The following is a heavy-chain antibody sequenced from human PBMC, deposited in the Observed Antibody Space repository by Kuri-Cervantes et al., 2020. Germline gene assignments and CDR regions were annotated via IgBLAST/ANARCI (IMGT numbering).Heavy chain of an antibody. CDR2: IYYSGST. CDR1: GGSISSYY. J-gene: IGHJ3*01. Sequence: GSLRLSCTVSGGSISSYYWSWIRQPPGKGLEWIGYIYYSGSTNYNPSLKSRLTISLDTSKNQFSLNLNSVTAADTAVYYCARDNYGSLDFWGQGTMVTVSS. D-gene: IGHD3-10*01. V-gene: IGHV4-59*13. CDR3: ARDNYGSLDF.